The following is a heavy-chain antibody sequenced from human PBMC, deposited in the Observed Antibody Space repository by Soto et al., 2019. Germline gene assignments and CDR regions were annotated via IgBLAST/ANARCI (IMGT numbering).Heavy chain of an antibody. D-gene: IGHD1-26*01. Sequence: ASVKVSCKASGGTFSSYTISWVRQAPGQGLEWMGRIIPILGIANYAQKFQGRVTITADKSTSTAYMELSSLRSEDTAVYYCARDRPSLGRYNWFDPWGQGTLVTVSS. V-gene: IGHV1-69*04. CDR1: GGTFSSYT. J-gene: IGHJ5*02. CDR3: ARDRPSLGRYNWFDP. CDR2: IIPILGIA.